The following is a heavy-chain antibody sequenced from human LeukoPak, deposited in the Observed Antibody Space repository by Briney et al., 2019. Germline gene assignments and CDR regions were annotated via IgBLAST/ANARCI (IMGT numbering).Heavy chain of an antibody. V-gene: IGHV4-59*01. CDR2: IYYSGST. Sequence: SETLSLTCTVSGGSISSYCWSWIRQPPGKGLEWIGYIYYSGSTNYNPSLKSRVTISVDTSKNQFSLKLSSVAAADTAVYYCARERHDYGDYEIDYWGQGTLVTVSS. CDR3: ARERHDYGDYEIDY. CDR1: GGSISSYC. D-gene: IGHD4-17*01. J-gene: IGHJ4*02.